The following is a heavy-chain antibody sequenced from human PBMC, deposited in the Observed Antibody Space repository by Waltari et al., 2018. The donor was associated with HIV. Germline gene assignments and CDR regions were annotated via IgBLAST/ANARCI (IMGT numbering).Heavy chain of an antibody. D-gene: IGHD3-22*01. Sequence: QVQLQQWGAGLLKPSETLSLTCAVYGGSLSGYYWSWIRQAPGKGLEWIGEINHGGSPNYNPSLKSRVTISLDMSKNQFSLTLTSVTAADTAVYFCAREVVAVTEYWFDPWGQGTLVTVSS. CDR1: GGSLSGYY. V-gene: IGHV4-34*02. CDR2: INHGGSP. CDR3: AREVVAVTEYWFDP. J-gene: IGHJ5*02.